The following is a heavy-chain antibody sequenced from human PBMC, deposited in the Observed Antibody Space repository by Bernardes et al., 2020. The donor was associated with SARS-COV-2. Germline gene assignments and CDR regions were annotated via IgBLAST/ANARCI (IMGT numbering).Heavy chain of an antibody. V-gene: IGHV3-23*01. J-gene: IGHJ4*02. Sequence: LRLSCAGSEFTFWNCDMSWVRQAPGKGLEWVSSISYTGDSTYYADSVKGRFSISRDNSKNTLYLLMSSLRVEDTAMYYCAKDDKYSVFRTGNSLDFWGQGTLVTVSS. CDR2: ISYTGDST. CDR3: AKDDKYSVFRTGNSLDF. CDR1: EFTFWNCD. D-gene: IGHD1-1*01.